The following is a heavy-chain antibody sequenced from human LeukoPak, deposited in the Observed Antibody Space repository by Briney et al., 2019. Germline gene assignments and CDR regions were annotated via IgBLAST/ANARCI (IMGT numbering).Heavy chain of an antibody. J-gene: IGHJ5*02. CDR1: GGSIFTSFY. CDR3: ARGVNWFDP. V-gene: IGHV4-39*01. Sequence: SETLSLTCTVSGGSIFTSFYWAWIRQPPGKGLEWIGSIYYSGNTYYNPSLRSRVTISVDTSKNQFSLSLNSVSAADTGVYYCARGVNWFDPWGQGTLVTVSS. CDR2: IYYSGNT.